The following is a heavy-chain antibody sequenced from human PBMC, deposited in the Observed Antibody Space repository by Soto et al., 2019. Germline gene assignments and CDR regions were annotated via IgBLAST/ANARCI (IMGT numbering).Heavy chain of an antibody. CDR2: ILHDETP. CDR1: GFTFSTYA. V-gene: IGHV3-23*01. Sequence: GGSLRLSCAASGFTFSTYAMTWVRQAPGRGLEWVSTILHDETPFYTDSVKGRFTISRDNVRGTLYLQMNGLRVEDATLYFCAKDLFPTSGQRFFFESWGQGSLVTVSS. J-gene: IGHJ4*02. D-gene: IGHD2-21*01. CDR3: AKDLFPTSGQRFFFES.